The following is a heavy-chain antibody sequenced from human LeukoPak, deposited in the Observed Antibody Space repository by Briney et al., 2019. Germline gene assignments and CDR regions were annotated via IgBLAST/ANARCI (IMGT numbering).Heavy chain of an antibody. J-gene: IGHJ4*02. CDR1: GFTFSSSA. CDR2: ISYDGSNK. V-gene: IGHV3-30*04. Sequence: PGGSLRLSCAASGFTFSSSAMSWVRQAPGKGLEWVAVISYDGSNKYYADSVKGRFTISRDNSKNTLYLQMNSLRAEDTAVYYCARERTYYFDYWGQGTLVTVSS. CDR3: ARERTYYFDY.